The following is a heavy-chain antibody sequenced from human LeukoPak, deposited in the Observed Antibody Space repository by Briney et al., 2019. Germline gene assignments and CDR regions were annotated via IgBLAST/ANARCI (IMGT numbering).Heavy chain of an antibody. V-gene: IGHV1-2*02. CDR2: INPNVDDT. CDR1: GYTFTAYY. Sequence: VSVKLSCKASGYTFTAYYMHWVRQAPGQGLEWMGWINPNVDDTNYAQTFQGRVTMTRDTSITTAGKELGRLRSDDTSVYYCARGPVAAAPNFDYWGQGTLVTVSS. J-gene: IGHJ4*02. CDR3: ARGPVAAAPNFDY. D-gene: IGHD6-13*01.